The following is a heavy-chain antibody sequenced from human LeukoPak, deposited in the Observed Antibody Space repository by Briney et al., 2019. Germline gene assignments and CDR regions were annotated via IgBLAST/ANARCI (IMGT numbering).Heavy chain of an antibody. CDR1: GYTFTGYY. J-gene: IGHJ6*04. CDR3: ARDSCGGDCYSRSTYMDV. Sequence: ASVKVSCKASGYTFTGYYMHWVRQAPGQGLEWMGQINPNSGGANYAQKFQGRVTMTRATSISTAYMELSRLRSDDTAVYYCARDSCGGDCYSRSTYMDVWGKGTTVTVSS. D-gene: IGHD2-21*02. V-gene: IGHV1-2*06. CDR2: INPNSGGA.